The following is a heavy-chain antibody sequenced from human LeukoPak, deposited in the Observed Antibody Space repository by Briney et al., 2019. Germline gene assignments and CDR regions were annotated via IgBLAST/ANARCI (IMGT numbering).Heavy chain of an antibody. CDR3: ARGHDWFDP. CDR2: IYHSGST. J-gene: IGHJ5*02. CDR1: GYSISSGYY. Sequence: SETLSLTCTVSGYSISSGYYWGWIRQPPGKGLEWIGSIYHSGSTYYNPSLKSRVTISVDTSKNQFSLKLSSVTAADTAVYYCARGHDWFDPWGQGTLVSVSS. V-gene: IGHV4-38-2*02.